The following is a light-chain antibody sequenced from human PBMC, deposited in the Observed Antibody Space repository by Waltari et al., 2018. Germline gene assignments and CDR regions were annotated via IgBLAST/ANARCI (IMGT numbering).Light chain of an antibody. J-gene: IGKJ5*01. V-gene: IGKV3-11*01. CDR1: QRIVDA. CDR3: QQRRNWPLS. Sequence: PGDRAALSCRASQRIVDAIAWYQQRPGQTPRLLIYGASNRAPGIPARFSGSGSGTDFTLTISSLEPEDFAVYYCQQRRNWPLSFGQGTRLEIK. CDR2: GAS.